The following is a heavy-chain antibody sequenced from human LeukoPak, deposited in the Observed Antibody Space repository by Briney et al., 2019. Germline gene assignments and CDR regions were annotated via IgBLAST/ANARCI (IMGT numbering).Heavy chain of an antibody. CDR3: TRDSYSSGWYGGCYFDY. D-gene: IGHD6-19*01. V-gene: IGHV3-49*03. CDR2: IRSKAYGGTT. CDR1: GFTFGDYA. Sequence: GGSLRLSCTASGFTFGDYAMSWFRQAPGKGLEWVGFIRSKAYGGTTGYAASVKGRFTISRDDSKSIAYLQMNSLKTEDTAVYYCTRDSYSSGWYGGCYFDYWGQGTLVTVSS. J-gene: IGHJ4*02.